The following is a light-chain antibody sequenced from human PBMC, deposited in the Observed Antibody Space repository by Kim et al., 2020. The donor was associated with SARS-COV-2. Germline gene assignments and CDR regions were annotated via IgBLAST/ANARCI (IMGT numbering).Light chain of an antibody. Sequence: LPPGGRATLSCRASQSVSSSYLAWYQQKPGQAPRLLIYGASSRATGIPDRFSGSGSGTDFTLTISRLEPEDFAVYYCQQYGSSRTFGQGTKVDIK. CDR2: GAS. CDR3: QQYGSSRT. J-gene: IGKJ1*01. CDR1: QSVSSSY. V-gene: IGKV3-20*01.